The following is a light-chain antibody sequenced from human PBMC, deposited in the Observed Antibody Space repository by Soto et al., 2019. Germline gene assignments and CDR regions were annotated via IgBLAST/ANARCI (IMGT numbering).Light chain of an antibody. Sequence: QSALTQPASVSGSPGQAITISCTGTSSDVGGYTYVSWYQQHPGKAPKLMIYQVSNRPSGVSNRFSGSKSGNTASLTISGLQTEDEADYYCSSYTSSNDRVFGGGTQLTVL. CDR2: QVS. V-gene: IGLV2-14*01. J-gene: IGLJ2*01. CDR1: SSDVGGYTY. CDR3: SSYTSSNDRV.